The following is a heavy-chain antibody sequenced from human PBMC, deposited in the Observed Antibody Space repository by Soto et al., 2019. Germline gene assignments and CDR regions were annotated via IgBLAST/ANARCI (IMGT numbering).Heavy chain of an antibody. V-gene: IGHV1-8*01. CDR2: MNPNSGNT. CDR3: AAPYCSGGSCYSAYYYYGMDV. J-gene: IGHJ6*02. D-gene: IGHD2-15*01. Sequence: QVQLVQSGAEVKKPGASVKVSCKASGYTFTSYDINWVRQATGQGLEWMGWMNPNSGNTGYAQKFQGRVTMTRNTSISNAYMELSSLRSEDTAVYYCAAPYCSGGSCYSAYYYYGMDVWGQGTTVTVSS. CDR1: GYTFTSYD.